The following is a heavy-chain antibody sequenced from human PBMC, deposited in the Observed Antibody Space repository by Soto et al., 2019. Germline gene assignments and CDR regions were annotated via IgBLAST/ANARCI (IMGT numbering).Heavy chain of an antibody. D-gene: IGHD2-21*02. Sequence: NPSETLSLTCTVSGGSVSSGRYYWSWIRQPPGKGLEWFGYIYYSGSTNYNPSLKSRVTISVETSNNQFFLKLSSVTAADTAVYFCAREGRRPAVVTATPPINYYGMDVWGQGTTVTVSS. CDR1: GGSVSSGRYY. CDR2: IYYSGST. J-gene: IGHJ6*02. V-gene: IGHV4-61*01. CDR3: AREGRRPAVVTATPPINYYGMDV.